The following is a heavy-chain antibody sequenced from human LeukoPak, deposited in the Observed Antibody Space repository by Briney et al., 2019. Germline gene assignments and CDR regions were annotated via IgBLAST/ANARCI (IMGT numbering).Heavy chain of an antibody. CDR3: ASRNTGIAAAGPGYYYYYGMDV. CDR1: GGTFSSYA. Sequence: SVKVSCKASGGTFSSYAISWVRQAPGQGLEWMGRIIPILGIANYAQKFQGRVTITADKSTSTAYMELSSLRSEDTAVYYCASRNTGIAAAGPGYYYYYGMDVWGQGTTVTVSS. V-gene: IGHV1-69*04. CDR2: IIPILGIA. D-gene: IGHD6-13*01. J-gene: IGHJ6*02.